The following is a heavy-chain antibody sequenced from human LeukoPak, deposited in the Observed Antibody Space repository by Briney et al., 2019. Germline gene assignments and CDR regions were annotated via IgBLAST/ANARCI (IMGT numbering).Heavy chain of an antibody. V-gene: IGHV3-23*01. D-gene: IGHD2-2*01. CDR1: GFTFSCYA. J-gene: IGHJ4*02. CDR3: AKLNCSSTSCYSFDY. CDR2: ISGSGGST. Sequence: GGSLRLSCAASGFTFSCYAMSWVRQAPGKGLEWVSAISGSGGSTYYADSVKGRFTISRDNSKNTLYLQMNSLRAEDTAVYYCAKLNCSSTSCYSFDYWGQGTLVTVSS.